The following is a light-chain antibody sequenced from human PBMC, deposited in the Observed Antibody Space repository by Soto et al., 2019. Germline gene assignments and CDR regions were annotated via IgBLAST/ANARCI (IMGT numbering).Light chain of an antibody. CDR2: DVS. Sequence: QSVLTQPASVSGSPGQSITISCTGTSSDVGANNYVSWYQQHPGKAPRLMIYDVSNRPSGVSNRFSGSKSGNTAPLTISGLQAEDETDYYCSSFTSSRTVVFGGGTKVTVL. J-gene: IGLJ3*02. V-gene: IGLV2-14*01. CDR3: SSFTSSRTVV. CDR1: SSDVGANNY.